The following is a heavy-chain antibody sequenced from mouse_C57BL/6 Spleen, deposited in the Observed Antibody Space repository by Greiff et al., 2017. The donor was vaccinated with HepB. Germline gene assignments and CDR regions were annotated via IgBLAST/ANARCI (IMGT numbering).Heavy chain of an antibody. CDR2: ISSGGSYT. D-gene: IGHD1-1*01. CDR1: GFTFSSYG. V-gene: IGHV5-6*01. J-gene: IGHJ1*03. Sequence: EVHLVESGGDLVKPGGSLKLSCAASGFTFSSYGMSWVRQTPDKRLEWVATISSGGSYTYYPDSVKGRFTISRDNAKNTLYLQMSSLKSEDTAMYDCAIQGGYCGSGCGGYLDDWGTGTTVTVSS. CDR3: AIQGGYCGSGCGGYLDD.